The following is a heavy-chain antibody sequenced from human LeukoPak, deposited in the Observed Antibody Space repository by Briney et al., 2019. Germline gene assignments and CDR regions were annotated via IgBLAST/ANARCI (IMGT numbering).Heavy chain of an antibody. CDR2: IRKDGGDI. D-gene: IGHD3-10*01. V-gene: IGHV3-7*01. Sequence: GGSLRLSCAASGFTFSNYWMSWVRQAPGKGVEGVANIRKDGGDIYYVDSVKGRFTVSRDNAKNSLYLQMDSLRAEDTAVYYCARVGDYSYYYYYMDVWGKGTTVTVSS. J-gene: IGHJ6*03. CDR3: ARVGDYSYYYYYMDV. CDR1: GFTFSNYW.